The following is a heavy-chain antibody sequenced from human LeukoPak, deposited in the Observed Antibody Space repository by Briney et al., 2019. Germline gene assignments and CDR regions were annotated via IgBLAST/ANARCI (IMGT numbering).Heavy chain of an antibody. J-gene: IGHJ4*02. V-gene: IGHV3-23*01. CDR3: AKDLAIFGVVAVYYFDY. Sequence: GGSLRLSCAASGFTFSSYAMRWVRQAPGKGLEWVSAISGSGGSTYYADSVKGRFTISRDNSKNTLYLQMNSLRAEDTAVYYCAKDLAIFGVVAVYYFDYWGQGTLVTVSS. D-gene: IGHD3-3*01. CDR2: ISGSGGST. CDR1: GFTFSSYA.